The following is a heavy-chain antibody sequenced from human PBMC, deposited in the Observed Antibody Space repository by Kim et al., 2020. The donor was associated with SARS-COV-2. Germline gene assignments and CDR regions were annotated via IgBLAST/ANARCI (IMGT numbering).Heavy chain of an antibody. CDR3: AVLPELRYFDWSYR. CDR2: IYYSGST. J-gene: IGHJ5*02. V-gene: IGHV4-39*01. Sequence: SETLSLTCTVSGGSISSSSYYWGWIRQPPGKGLEWIGSIYYSGSTYYNPSLKSRVTISVDTSKNQFSLKLSSVTAADTAVYYCAVLPELRYFDWSYRWGQGTLVTVSS. D-gene: IGHD3-9*01. CDR1: GGSISSSSYY.